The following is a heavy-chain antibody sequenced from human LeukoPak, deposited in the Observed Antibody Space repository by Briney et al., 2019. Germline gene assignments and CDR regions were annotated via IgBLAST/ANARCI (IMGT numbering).Heavy chain of an antibody. CDR2: IYYSGST. CDR3: AKDRGIAAAGYLPRTYNHNYGMDV. Sequence: SETLSLTCTVSGGSISSYYWSWIRQPPGKGLEWIGYIYYSGSTNYNPSLKSRVTISVDTSKNQFSLKLSSVTAADTAIYYCAKDRGIAAAGYLPRTYNHNYGMDVWGQGTTVAVSS. CDR1: GGSISSYY. D-gene: IGHD6-13*01. V-gene: IGHV4-59*12. J-gene: IGHJ6*02.